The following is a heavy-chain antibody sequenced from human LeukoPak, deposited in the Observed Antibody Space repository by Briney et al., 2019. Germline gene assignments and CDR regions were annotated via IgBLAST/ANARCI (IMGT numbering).Heavy chain of an antibody. D-gene: IGHD4-11*01. CDR3: ARSTVTGGDWFDP. J-gene: IGHJ5*02. V-gene: IGHV1-8*01. CDR1: GYTFTSYD. CDR2: MNPNSGNT. Sequence: GASVKVSCKASGYTFTSYDINWVRQATGQGLEWMGWMNPNSGNTGYAQKFQGRVTMTRNTSISTAYMELSSLRSEDTAVCYCARSTVTGGDWFDPWGQGTLVTVSS.